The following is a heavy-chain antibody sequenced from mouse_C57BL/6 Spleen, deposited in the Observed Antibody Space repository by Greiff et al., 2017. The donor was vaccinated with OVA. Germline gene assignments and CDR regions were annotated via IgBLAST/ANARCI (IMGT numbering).Heavy chain of an antibody. CDR2: IDPETGGT. J-gene: IGHJ4*01. D-gene: IGHD2-4*01. CDR1: GYTFTDYE. V-gene: IGHV1-15*01. CDR3: TRSDYDDGGYYAMDY. Sequence: VQLQQSGAELVRPGASVTLSCKASGYTFTDYEMHWVKQTPVHGLEWIGAIDPETGGTAYNQKFKGKAILTADKSSSTAYMELRSLTSEDSAVYYCTRSDYDDGGYYAMDYWGQGTSVTVSS.